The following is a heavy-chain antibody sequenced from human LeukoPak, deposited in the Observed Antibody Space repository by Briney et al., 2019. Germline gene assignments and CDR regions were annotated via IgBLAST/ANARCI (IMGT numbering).Heavy chain of an antibody. J-gene: IGHJ4*02. Sequence: ASVKVSCKASGYTFTSYGISWVRQAPGQGLEWMGWISAYNGNTNYAQKLQGRVTMTTDTSTSTAYMELRSLRSDDTAVYYCARLWFGELFSPFDYWGQGTLVTVSS. CDR2: ISAYNGNT. V-gene: IGHV1-18*01. CDR3: ARLWFGELFSPFDY. D-gene: IGHD3-10*01. CDR1: GYTFTSYG.